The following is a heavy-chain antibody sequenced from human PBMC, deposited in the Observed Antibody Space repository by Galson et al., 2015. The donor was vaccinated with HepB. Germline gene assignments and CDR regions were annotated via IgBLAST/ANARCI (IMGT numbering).Heavy chain of an antibody. CDR3: AKFVGSGTYSNFSAD. CDR1: GFTFSTYD. J-gene: IGHJ4*02. CDR2: ISGSGFST. V-gene: IGHV3-23*01. Sequence: SLRLSCAASGFTFSTYDMSWIRQAPGRGLEWVSSISGSGFSTSYADSVKGRFTISRDNSKNTVSLQMNSLRDEDTAVYYCAKFVGSGTYSNFSADWGRGTLVT. D-gene: IGHD3-10*01.